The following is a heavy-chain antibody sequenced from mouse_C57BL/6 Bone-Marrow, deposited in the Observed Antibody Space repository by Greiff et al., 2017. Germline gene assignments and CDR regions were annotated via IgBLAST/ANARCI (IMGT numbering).Heavy chain of an antibody. J-gene: IGHJ3*01. V-gene: IGHV1-76*01. CDR3: ARGRLRRKFRFAY. CDR2: IYPGSGNT. D-gene: IGHD2-4*01. Sequence: VQLQQSGAELVRPGASVKLSCKASGYTFTDYYINWVKQRPGQGLEWIARIYPGSGNTYYNEKFKGKATLTAEKSSSTAYMQLSSLTSEDSAVYVGARGRLRRKFRFAYWGQGTLVTVSA. CDR1: GYTFTDYY.